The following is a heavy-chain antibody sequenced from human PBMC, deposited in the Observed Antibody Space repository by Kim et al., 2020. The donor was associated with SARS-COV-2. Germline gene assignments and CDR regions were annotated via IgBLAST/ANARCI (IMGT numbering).Heavy chain of an antibody. J-gene: IGHJ4*02. CDR2: IYYSGST. D-gene: IGHD3-22*01. Sequence: SETLSLTCTVSGGSISSSSYYWGWIRQPPGMGLEWIGSIYYSGSTYYNPSLKSRVTISVDTSKNQFSLKLSSVTAADTAVYYCARLVGGYYDSSGYALDYWGQGTLVTVSS. CDR3: ARLVGGYYDSSGYALDY. V-gene: IGHV4-39*01. CDR1: GGSISSSSYY.